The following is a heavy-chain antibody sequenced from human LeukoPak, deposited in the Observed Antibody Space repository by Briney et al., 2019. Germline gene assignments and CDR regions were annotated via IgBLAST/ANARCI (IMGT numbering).Heavy chain of an antibody. CDR3: ERGSRGYRYGCFYYYDMDV. CDR1: GYTFSSYY. V-gene: IGHV1-2*02. Sequence: EASVKVSCKASGYTFSSYYMHWVRQAPGRGLEWMGWINHNSGGTYYAHKFKGRFTMSRVTSNSTAYMELSRLRSDGTDVYYCERGSRGYRYGCFYYYDMDVWGQGTTVTVSS. CDR2: INHNSGGT. D-gene: IGHD5-18*01. J-gene: IGHJ6*02.